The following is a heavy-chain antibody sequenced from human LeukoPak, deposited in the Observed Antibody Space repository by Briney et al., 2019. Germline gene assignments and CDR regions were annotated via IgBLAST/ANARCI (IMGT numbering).Heavy chain of an antibody. V-gene: IGHV3-48*04. D-gene: IGHD3-10*01. J-gene: IGHJ4*02. Sequence: GGSLRLSCAASGFTFSSYSMNWIRQAPGKGLEWVSYISSSGSTIYYADSVKGRFTISRDNAKNSLYLQMNSLRAEDTAVYYCAREVRGVITDYWGQGTLVTVSS. CDR2: ISSSGSTI. CDR3: AREVRGVITDY. CDR1: GFTFSSYS.